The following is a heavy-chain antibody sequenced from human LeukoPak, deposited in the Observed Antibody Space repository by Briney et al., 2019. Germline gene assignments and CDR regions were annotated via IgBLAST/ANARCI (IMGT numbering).Heavy chain of an antibody. Sequence: PSETLSLTCAVYGGSFSGYYWSWIRQPPGKGLEWIGEINHSGSTNYNPSLKSRVTISVDTSKNQFSLKLSSVTAADTAVYYCARVGGDYVDYWGQGTLVTVSS. CDR3: ARVGGDYVDY. D-gene: IGHD1-26*01. CDR2: INHSGST. CDR1: GGSFSGYY. V-gene: IGHV4-34*01. J-gene: IGHJ4*02.